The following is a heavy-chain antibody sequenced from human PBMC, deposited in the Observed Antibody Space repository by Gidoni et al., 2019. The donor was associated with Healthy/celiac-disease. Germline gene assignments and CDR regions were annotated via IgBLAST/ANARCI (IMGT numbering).Heavy chain of an antibody. J-gene: IGHJ3*02. D-gene: IGHD6-13*01. V-gene: IGHV3-33*01. Sequence: QVQLVESGGGVVQPGRSLRLSCAASGFTFSSYGMHWVRQAPGKGLEWVAVIWYDGSNKYYADSVKGRFTISRDNSKNTLYLQMNSLRAEDTAVYYCARDQGSSWDLSAFDIWGQGTMVTVSS. CDR2: IWYDGSNK. CDR1: GFTFSSYG. CDR3: ARDQGSSWDLSAFDI.